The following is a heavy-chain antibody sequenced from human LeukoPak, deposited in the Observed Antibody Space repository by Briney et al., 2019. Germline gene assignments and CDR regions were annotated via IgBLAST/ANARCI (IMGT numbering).Heavy chain of an antibody. D-gene: IGHD3-22*01. CDR1: GGTFISYA. Sequence: ASVKVSCKASGGTFISYAISWVRQAPGQGLEWMGGIIPIFGTANYAQKFQGRVTITADESTSTAYMELSSLRSEDTAVYYCARGPLNYYDSSGYHPYGMDVWGQGTTVTVSS. V-gene: IGHV1-69*13. CDR2: IIPIFGTA. J-gene: IGHJ6*02. CDR3: ARGPLNYYDSSGYHPYGMDV.